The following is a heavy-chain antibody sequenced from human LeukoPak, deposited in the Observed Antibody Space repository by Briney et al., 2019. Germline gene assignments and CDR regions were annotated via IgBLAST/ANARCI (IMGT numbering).Heavy chain of an antibody. J-gene: IGHJ4*02. Sequence: GGSLRLSCAASGFTFSDYYLAWIRQAPGKELEWVSYISTSGTSLYYADSVKGRFTISRDNAKISLYLQMNSLRVEDTAMYYCATGEGHCSGGSCYSFDYWGQGTLVTVSS. D-gene: IGHD2-15*01. CDR3: ATGEGHCSGGSCYSFDY. V-gene: IGHV3-11*04. CDR1: GFTFSDYY. CDR2: ISTSGTSL.